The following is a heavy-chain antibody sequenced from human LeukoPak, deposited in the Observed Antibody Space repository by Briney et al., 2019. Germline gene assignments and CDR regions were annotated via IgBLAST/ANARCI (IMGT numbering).Heavy chain of an antibody. J-gene: IGHJ5*02. Sequence: SETLSLTCTVSGGSISSSSYYWGWIRQPPGKGLEWIGSIYYSGSNYYNPSLKSQVSISIDTSKNQFSLKLSSVTAADTAVYYCARGGGAYYGSGSYYNPLNWFDPWGQGTLVTVSS. CDR1: GGSISSSSYY. V-gene: IGHV4-39*01. CDR3: ARGGGAYYGSGSYYNPLNWFDP. CDR2: IYYSGSN. D-gene: IGHD3-10*01.